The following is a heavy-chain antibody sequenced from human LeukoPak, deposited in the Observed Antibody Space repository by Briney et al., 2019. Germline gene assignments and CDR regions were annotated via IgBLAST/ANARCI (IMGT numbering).Heavy chain of an antibody. D-gene: IGHD5-24*01. CDR2: ISSSSSYI. CDR3: ARGGMAASSTGFDP. CDR1: GFTFSSYS. Sequence: PGXSLRLSCAASGFTFSSYSMNWVRQAPGKGVEWVSSISSSSSYIYYADSVKGRFTISRDNAKNSLYLQMNSLRAEDTAVYYCARGGMAASSTGFDPWGQGTLVTVSS. V-gene: IGHV3-21*01. J-gene: IGHJ5*02.